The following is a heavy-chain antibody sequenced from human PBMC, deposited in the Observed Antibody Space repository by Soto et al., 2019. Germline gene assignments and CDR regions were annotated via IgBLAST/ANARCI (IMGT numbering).Heavy chain of an antibody. CDR2: ISGSGTNT. J-gene: IGHJ4*02. CDR1: GFTFSDYA. V-gene: IGHV3-23*01. Sequence: EVQLLESGGGLVQPGGSLRLSCAASGFTFSDYAMTWVRQAPGKGLQCVSAISGSGTNTYYPDSVKGRFTISRDNSKNTLYLQINSLRAEDTAVYYCAKTALMVYAPPAYYFDKWGQGTLVTVSS. D-gene: IGHD2-8*01. CDR3: AKTALMVYAPPAYYFDK.